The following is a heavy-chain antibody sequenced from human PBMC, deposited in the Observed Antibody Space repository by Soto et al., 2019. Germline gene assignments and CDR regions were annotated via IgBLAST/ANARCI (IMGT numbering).Heavy chain of an antibody. CDR2: INPNSGGT. V-gene: IGHV1-2*04. CDR3: ATSVRSIAARPIYYYGMDV. D-gene: IGHD6-6*01. CDR1: GYTFTGYY. Sequence: ASVKVSCKASGYTFTGYYMHWVRQAPGQGLEWMGWINPNSGGTNYAQKFQGWVTMTRDTSISTAHMELSRLRSDDTAVYYCATSVRSIAARPIYYYGMDVWGQGTTVTSP. J-gene: IGHJ6*02.